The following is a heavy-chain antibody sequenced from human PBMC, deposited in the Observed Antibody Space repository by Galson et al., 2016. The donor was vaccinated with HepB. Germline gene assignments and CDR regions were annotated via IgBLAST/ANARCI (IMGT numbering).Heavy chain of an antibody. CDR3: ARDYVVAADMGGPYYYYGMDV. Sequence: SVKVSCKASGYSFTDYYMHWVRQAPGQGLEWMGWINPNSGGTNYARRFQGRVTMTRDTSISTVYMELSWLRSDDTAIYYCARDYVVAADMGGPYYYYGMDVWGKGTTVTVSS. CDR2: INPNSGGT. CDR1: GYSFTDYY. J-gene: IGHJ6*04. V-gene: IGHV1-2*02. D-gene: IGHD2-2*01.